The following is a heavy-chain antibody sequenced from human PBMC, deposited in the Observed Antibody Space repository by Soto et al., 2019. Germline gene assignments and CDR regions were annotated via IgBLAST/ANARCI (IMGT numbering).Heavy chain of an antibody. V-gene: IGHV4-31*03. CDR1: GGSISSGGYY. J-gene: IGHJ4*02. D-gene: IGHD5-18*01. CDR2: IYYSGST. Sequence: QVQLQESGPGLVKPSQTLSLTCTVSGGSISSGGYYWSWIRQHPGKGLEWIGYIYYSGSTYYNPSLKSRVTISVGASKTQCSLKLSSVTAADTAVYYCAGVVDTAMVTPITFDYWGQGTLVTVSS. CDR3: AGVVDTAMVTPITFDY.